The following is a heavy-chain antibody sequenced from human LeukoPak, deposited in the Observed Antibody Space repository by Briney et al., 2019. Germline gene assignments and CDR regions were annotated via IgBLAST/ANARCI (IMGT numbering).Heavy chain of an antibody. J-gene: IGHJ4*02. CDR3: AGSPSARVGATFPSFDY. Sequence: ASVKVSCKASGGTFSSYAISWVRQAPGQGLEWMGGIIPIFGTANYAQKFQGRVTITTDESTSTAYMELSSLRSEDTAVYYCAGSPSARVGATFPSFDYWGQGTLVTVSS. V-gene: IGHV1-69*05. CDR2: IIPIFGTA. CDR1: GGTFSSYA. D-gene: IGHD1-26*01.